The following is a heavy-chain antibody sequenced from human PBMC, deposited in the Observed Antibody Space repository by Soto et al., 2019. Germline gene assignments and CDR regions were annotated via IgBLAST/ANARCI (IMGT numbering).Heavy chain of an antibody. Sequence: QVLLVESGGGVVQPGRSLRLSCAASGFTFSSYGMHWVRQAPGKGLEWVAVISYDGSNKYYADSVKGRFTISRDNSKNTLYLQMNSLRAEDTAVYYCAKDQEAAAGLWGQGTLVTVSS. V-gene: IGHV3-30*18. J-gene: IGHJ4*02. CDR3: AKDQEAAAGL. CDR1: GFTFSSYG. CDR2: ISYDGSNK. D-gene: IGHD6-13*01.